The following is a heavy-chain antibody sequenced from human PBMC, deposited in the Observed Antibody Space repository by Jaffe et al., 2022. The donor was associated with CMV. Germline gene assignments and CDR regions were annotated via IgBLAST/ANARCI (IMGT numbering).Heavy chain of an antibody. CDR1: GGSFSGYY. CDR3: ARGQTYYDFWSGYYTGYPPLDY. J-gene: IGHJ4*02. Sequence: QVQLQQWGAGLLKPSETLSLTCAVYGGSFSGYYWSWIRQPPGKGLEWIGEINHSGSTNYNPSLKSRVTISVDTSKNQFSLKLSSVTAADTAVYYCARGQTYYDFWSGYYTGYPPLDYWGQGTLVTVSS. V-gene: IGHV4-34*01. CDR2: INHSGST. D-gene: IGHD3-3*01.